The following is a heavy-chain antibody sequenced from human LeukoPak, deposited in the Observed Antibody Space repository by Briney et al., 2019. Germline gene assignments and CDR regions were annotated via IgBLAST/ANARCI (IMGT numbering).Heavy chain of an antibody. CDR2: IYYSGST. D-gene: IGHD1-14*01. Sequence: PSETLSLTCTVSGGSTSSYYWSWIRQPPGKGLEWIGYIYYSGSTNYNPSLKSRVTISVDTSKNQFSLKLSSVTAADTAVYYCASLAGRTTNWFDPWGQGTLVTVSS. J-gene: IGHJ5*02. V-gene: IGHV4-59*01. CDR1: GGSTSSYY. CDR3: ASLAGRTTNWFDP.